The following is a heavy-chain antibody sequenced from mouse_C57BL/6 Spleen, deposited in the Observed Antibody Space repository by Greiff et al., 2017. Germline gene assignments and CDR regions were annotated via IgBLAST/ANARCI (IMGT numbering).Heavy chain of an antibody. V-gene: IGHV1-15*01. Sequence: VQLQQSGAELVRPGASVTLSCKASGYTFTDYEMHWVKQTPVHGLEWIGAIDPETGGTAYNQKFKGKALLTADKSSSTAYMELRSLTSEDSAVYYCTRSNDGAWFAYWGQGTLVTVSA. D-gene: IGHD2-3*01. J-gene: IGHJ3*01. CDR1: GYTFTDYE. CDR2: IDPETGGT. CDR3: TRSNDGAWFAY.